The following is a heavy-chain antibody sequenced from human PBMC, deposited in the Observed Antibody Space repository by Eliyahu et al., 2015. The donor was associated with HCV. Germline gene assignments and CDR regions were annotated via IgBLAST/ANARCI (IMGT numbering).Heavy chain of an antibody. Sequence: QVQLVQSGAEVKKPGASVKVSCQASGYXFTNYXINWVRXATGQGLEWLGWMNPNSGNXGYAQKFQGRVTMTRYTSIGTAYMELSSLTSEDTAVYYCARDSEGSSSGSFDYWGQGTLVTVSS. CDR2: MNPNSGNX. D-gene: IGHD6-6*01. J-gene: IGHJ4*02. V-gene: IGHV1-8*01. CDR1: GYXFTNYX. CDR3: ARDSEGSSSGSFDY.